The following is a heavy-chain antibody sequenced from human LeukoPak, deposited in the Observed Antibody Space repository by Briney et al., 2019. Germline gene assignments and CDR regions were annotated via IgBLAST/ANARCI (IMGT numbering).Heavy chain of an antibody. Sequence: ASVKVSCKASGYTFTGYYMHWVRQAPGQGLEWMGWINPNSGGTNYAQKFQGRVTMTRDTSISTAYMELRSLRSDDTAVYYCAREHTYYDFWSGPDYWGQGTLVTVSP. CDR1: GYTFTGYY. V-gene: IGHV1-2*02. CDR3: AREHTYYDFWSGPDY. J-gene: IGHJ4*02. D-gene: IGHD3-3*01. CDR2: INPNSGGT.